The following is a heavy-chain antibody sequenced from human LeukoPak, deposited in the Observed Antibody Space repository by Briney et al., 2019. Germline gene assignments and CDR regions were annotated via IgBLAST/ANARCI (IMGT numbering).Heavy chain of an antibody. V-gene: IGHV1-46*01. D-gene: IGHD5-18*01. CDR3: AREIGPIQLHLWGSAFDY. CDR2: INPSGGSP. J-gene: IGHJ4*02. CDR1: GYTFTSYY. Sequence: VASVKVSCKASGYTFTSYYMHWVRQAPGQGLEWMGIINPSGGSPSYAQKFQGRVTMTRDTSTSTVYMELSSLRSEDSAVYYCAREIGPIQLHLWGSAFDYWGQGTLVTVSS.